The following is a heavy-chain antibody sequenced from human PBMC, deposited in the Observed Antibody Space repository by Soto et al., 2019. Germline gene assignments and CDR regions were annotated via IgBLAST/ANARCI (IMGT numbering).Heavy chain of an antibody. D-gene: IGHD3-10*01. Sequence: EVQLVESGGGLVQPGGSLRLSCAASGFTFSSYWMSWVRQAPGKGLEWVANIKQDGSEKYYVDSVKGRFTISRDNAKNSLYLQMNSLRAEDAAVYYCARLLWFGELRGPFDYWGQGTLVTVSS. CDR1: GFTFSSYW. CDR2: IKQDGSEK. J-gene: IGHJ4*02. V-gene: IGHV3-7*01. CDR3: ARLLWFGELRGPFDY.